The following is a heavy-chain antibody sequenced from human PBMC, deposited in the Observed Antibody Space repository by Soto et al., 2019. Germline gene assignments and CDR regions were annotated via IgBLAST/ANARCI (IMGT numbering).Heavy chain of an antibody. CDR3: ARQYYDFWSGYYTRYYYYGMDV. V-gene: IGHV5-51*01. Sequence: GESLKISCKGSGYSFTSYWIGWVRQMPGKGLEWMGIIYPGDSDTRYSPSFQGQVTISADKSISTAYLQWSSLKASDTAMYYCARQYYDFWSGYYTRYYYYGMDVWGQGTTVTVSS. CDR1: GYSFTSYW. J-gene: IGHJ6*02. D-gene: IGHD3-3*01. CDR2: IYPGDSDT.